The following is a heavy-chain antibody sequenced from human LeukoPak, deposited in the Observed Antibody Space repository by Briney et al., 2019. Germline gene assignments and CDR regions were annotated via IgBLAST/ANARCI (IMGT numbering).Heavy chain of an antibody. D-gene: IGHD5-18*01. Sequence: SETLSLTCTVSGGSISSGCYYWSWIRQHPGKGLEWIGYIYYSGSTYYNPSLKSRVTISVDTSKNQFSLKLSSVTAADTAVYYCARVLRAASWRSYDYWGQGSLVTVSS. V-gene: IGHV4-31*03. CDR3: ARVLRAASWRSYDY. CDR1: GGSISSGCYY. J-gene: IGHJ4*02. CDR2: IYYSGST.